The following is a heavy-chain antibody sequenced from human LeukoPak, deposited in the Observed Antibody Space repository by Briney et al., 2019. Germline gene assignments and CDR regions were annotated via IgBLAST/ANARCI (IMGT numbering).Heavy chain of an antibody. V-gene: IGHV1-2*02. J-gene: IGHJ4*02. CDR2: INPNSGGT. CDR1: GYTFTAYF. Sequence: ASVKVSCKSSGYTFTAYFIHWVRQAPGQGLEWMGWINPNSGGTNYAQNFQGRVTMTRDTSISTAYMELSRLRSDDTAVYYCASGGGSYHPSDSWGQGTLVTVSS. D-gene: IGHD1-26*01. CDR3: ASGGGSYHPSDS.